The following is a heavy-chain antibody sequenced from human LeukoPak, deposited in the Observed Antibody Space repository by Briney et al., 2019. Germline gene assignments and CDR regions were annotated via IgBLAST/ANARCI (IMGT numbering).Heavy chain of an antibody. CDR2: MNPNSGNT. D-gene: IGHD3-3*01. Sequence: ASVTVSCTASGYTFTSYDINWVREATGRGLEWMGWMNPNSGNTGYAQEFQGRVTMTRNTSISTAYMELSSLRSEDTAVYYCAREGNAPYYDFWSGYYNYGMDVWGQGTTVTVSS. CDR1: GYTFTSYD. J-gene: IGHJ6*02. CDR3: AREGNAPYYDFWSGYYNYGMDV. V-gene: IGHV1-8*01.